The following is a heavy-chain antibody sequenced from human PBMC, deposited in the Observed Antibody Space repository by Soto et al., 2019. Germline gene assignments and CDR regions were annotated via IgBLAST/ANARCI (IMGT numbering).Heavy chain of an antibody. CDR2: IIPIFGTA. Sequence: ASVKVSCKASGGTFSSYAISWVRQAPGQGLEWMGGIIPIFGTANYAQKFQGRVTITADKSTSTAYMELSSLRSEDTAVYYCARDREVVPAAIRSWFDPWGQGALVTVSS. V-gene: IGHV1-69*06. D-gene: IGHD2-2*02. CDR1: GGTFSSYA. CDR3: ARDREVVPAAIRSWFDP. J-gene: IGHJ5*02.